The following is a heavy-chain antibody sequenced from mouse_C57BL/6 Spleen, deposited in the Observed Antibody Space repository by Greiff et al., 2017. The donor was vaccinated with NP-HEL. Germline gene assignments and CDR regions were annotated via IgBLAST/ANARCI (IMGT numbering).Heavy chain of an antibody. J-gene: IGHJ1*03. Sequence: QVQLQQSGAELARPGASVKLSCKASGYTFTSYGISWVKQRTGQGLEWIGEIYPRSGNTYYNEKFKGKATLTADKSSSTAYMELRSLTSEDSAVYYYARNYYYGSSYDWYFDVWGTGTTVTVSS. V-gene: IGHV1-81*01. CDR2: IYPRSGNT. CDR3: ARNYYYGSSYDWYFDV. CDR1: GYTFTSYG. D-gene: IGHD1-1*01.